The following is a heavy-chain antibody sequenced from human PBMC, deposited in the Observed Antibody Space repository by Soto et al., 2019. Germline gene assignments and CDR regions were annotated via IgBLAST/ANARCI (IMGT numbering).Heavy chain of an antibody. CDR3: ARQSNGMDV. CDR1: GYKFTNYW. V-gene: IGHV5-51*01. CDR2: IYPDDSDI. J-gene: IGHJ6*02. Sequence: GESLKISCKGSGYKFTNYWIAWVRQMPGKGLEWMGVIYPDDSDIKYSPSFQGQITFSVDKSISTAYLQWSSLKASDTAMYYCARQSNGMDVWGQGTTVTVSS. D-gene: IGHD2-8*01.